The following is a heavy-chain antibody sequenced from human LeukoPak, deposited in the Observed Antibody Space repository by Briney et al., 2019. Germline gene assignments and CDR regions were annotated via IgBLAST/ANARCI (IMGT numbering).Heavy chain of an antibody. CDR2: IWYDGSNK. Sequence: GGSLRLSCAASGFTFSSYGMHWVRQAPGKGLECVAVIWYDGSNKYYADSVKGRFTISRDNSKNTLYLQMNSLRAEDTAVYYCARGVRYCSGGSCYWLGDYFDYWGQGTLVTVSS. J-gene: IGHJ4*02. CDR1: GFTFSSYG. CDR3: ARGVRYCSGGSCYWLGDYFDY. V-gene: IGHV3-33*01. D-gene: IGHD2-15*01.